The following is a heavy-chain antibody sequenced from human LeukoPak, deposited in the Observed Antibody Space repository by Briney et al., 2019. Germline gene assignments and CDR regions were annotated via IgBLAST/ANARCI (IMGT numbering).Heavy chain of an antibody. D-gene: IGHD1-26*01. J-gene: IGHJ4*02. V-gene: IGHV3-7*01. CDR3: ARRNSGSYLQWIYYFDY. CDR1: GFSLSPYW. Sequence: PGGSLRLSCSASGFSLSPYWMNWVRQAPGKGLEYVANIKQDGTKTYYVDSLKGRFTISRDNAKNSLYLQMNSLRAEDTAVYYCARRNSGSYLQWIYYFDYWGQGTLVTVSS. CDR2: IKQDGTKT.